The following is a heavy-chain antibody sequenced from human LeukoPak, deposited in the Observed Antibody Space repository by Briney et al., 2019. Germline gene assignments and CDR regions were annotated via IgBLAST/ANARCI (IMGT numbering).Heavy chain of an antibody. CDR3: ARYRQNCSGGSCQPRWFDP. Sequence: SVKVSCKASGGTFSSYAISWVRQAPGQGLERMGRIIPIFGIANYAQKFQGRVTITADKSTSTAYMELSSLRSEDTAVYYCARYRQNCSGGSCQPRWFDPWGQGTLVTVSS. J-gene: IGHJ5*02. V-gene: IGHV1-69*04. D-gene: IGHD2-15*01. CDR1: GGTFSSYA. CDR2: IIPIFGIA.